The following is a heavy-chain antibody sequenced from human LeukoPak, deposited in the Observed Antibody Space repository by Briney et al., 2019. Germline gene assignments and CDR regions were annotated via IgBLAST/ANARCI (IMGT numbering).Heavy chain of an antibody. CDR2: IYYGGST. J-gene: IGHJ5*02. CDR1: GGSISSSSYY. Sequence: PSETLSLTCTVSGGSISSSSYYWGWIRQSPGKGLECIGNIYYGGSTYYNPSLKSRVTMSVDMSKNQFSLKLNSVTAADTAIYYCARLSYRSSHFDPWGQGTLVTVSS. CDR3: ARLSYRSSHFDP. V-gene: IGHV4-39*01. D-gene: IGHD6-13*01.